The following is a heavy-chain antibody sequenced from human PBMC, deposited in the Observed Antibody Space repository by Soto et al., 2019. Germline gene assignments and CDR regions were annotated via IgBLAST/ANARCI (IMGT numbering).Heavy chain of an antibody. CDR3: ARGPRGYYDSSGYGWFDP. D-gene: IGHD3-22*01. CDR2: IYYSGST. J-gene: IGHJ5*02. V-gene: IGHV4-59*01. CDR1: GGSISSYY. Sequence: PSETLSLTCTVSGGSISSYYWSWIWQPPGKGLEWIGYIYYSGSTNYNPSLKSRVTISVDTSKNQFSLKLSSVTAADTAVYYCARGPRGYYDSSGYGWFDPWGQGTLVTVSS.